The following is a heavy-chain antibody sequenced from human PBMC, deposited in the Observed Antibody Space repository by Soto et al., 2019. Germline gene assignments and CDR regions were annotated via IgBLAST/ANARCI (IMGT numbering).Heavy chain of an antibody. J-gene: IGHJ6*02. V-gene: IGHV6-1*01. CDR1: GDSVSSNSAA. Sequence: SQTLSLTCAISGDSVSSNSAAWNWIRQSPSRGLEWLGRTYYRSKWYNDYAVSVKSRITINPDTSKNQFSLQLNSVTPEDTAVYYCARDREYCSGGSCYLGYYYGMDVWGQGTTVTVSS. CDR2: TYYRSKWYN. CDR3: ARDREYCSGGSCYLGYYYGMDV. D-gene: IGHD2-15*01.